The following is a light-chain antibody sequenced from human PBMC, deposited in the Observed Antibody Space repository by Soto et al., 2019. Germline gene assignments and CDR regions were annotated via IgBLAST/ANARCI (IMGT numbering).Light chain of an antibody. V-gene: IGKV3D-20*02. Sequence: EKMLTQSRVTLSLSPRERATLSCRASQSVSSSYLAWYQQKPGQAPRLLIYGASSRATGIPDRFSGSGSGTDFTLTISSLEPEDFAVYYCQQRSNWPPVVTFGGGTKVDIK. CDR1: QSVSSSY. CDR2: GAS. J-gene: IGKJ4*01. CDR3: QQRSNWPPVVT.